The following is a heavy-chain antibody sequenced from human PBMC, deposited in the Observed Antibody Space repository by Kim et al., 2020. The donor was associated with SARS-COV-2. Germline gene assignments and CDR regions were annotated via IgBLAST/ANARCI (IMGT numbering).Heavy chain of an antibody. CDR3: AGDPLKNPVPLGFFYYYGRDV. J-gene: IGHJ6*02. CDR1: GGSISSGGYY. V-gene: IGHV4-31*03. Sequence: SETLSLTCTVSGGSISSGGYYWSWIRQHPGKGLEWIGYIYYSGSTYYNPSLKSRVTISVDTSKNQFSLKLSSVTAADTAVYYCAGDPLKNPVPLGFFYYYGRDVGGQGTAVTVSS. CDR2: IYYSGST.